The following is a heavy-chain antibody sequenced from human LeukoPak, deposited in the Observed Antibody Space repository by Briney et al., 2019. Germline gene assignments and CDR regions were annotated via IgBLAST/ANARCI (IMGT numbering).Heavy chain of an antibody. CDR2: IHYSGAST. V-gene: IGHV3-23*01. Sequence: GGSLRLSCAASGFTFSNYAVSWVRQAPGKGLEWVSSIHYSGASTYYADSVKGRFTISRDNSKNTLYLQMNSLRAEDTAVYYCAKVISGVDMSHDYWGQGALVTVSS. CDR3: AKVISGVDMSHDY. D-gene: IGHD1-20*01. CDR1: GFTFSNYA. J-gene: IGHJ4*02.